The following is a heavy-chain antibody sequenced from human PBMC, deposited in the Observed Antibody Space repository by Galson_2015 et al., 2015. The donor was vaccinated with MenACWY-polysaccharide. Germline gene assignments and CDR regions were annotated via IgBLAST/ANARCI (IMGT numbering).Heavy chain of an antibody. CDR3: GKVRGGSTVRATTMYV. D-gene: IGHD2-2*01. CDR1: GFSFSYYA. V-gene: IGHV3-23*01. J-gene: IGHJ4*02. Sequence: SLRLSCAASGFSFSYYAMGWVRQAPGKGLEWVSAVTGSGGSTYYADPVTGRFPISRDNSNNTLSLQMNSLRAEDTAVDYCGKVRGGSTVRATTMYVWVQGTLVTVAS. CDR2: VTGSGGST.